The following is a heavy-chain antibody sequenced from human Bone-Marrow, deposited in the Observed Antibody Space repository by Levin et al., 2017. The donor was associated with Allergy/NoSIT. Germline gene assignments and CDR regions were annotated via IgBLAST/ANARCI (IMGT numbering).Heavy chain of an antibody. V-gene: IGHV3-23*01. CDR3: AKDRGRAENQLLGGFDY. J-gene: IGHJ4*02. CDR1: GFTFSNYA. Sequence: RSGGSLRLSCVASGFTFSNYAMSWVRQAPGKGLEWVSAVSHAGGSTYDADSVKGRFTISRDNSKNTLYLQMNSLRVEDTGVYYCAKDRGRAENQLLGGFDYWGQGILVTVSS. CDR2: VSHAGGST. D-gene: IGHD3-16*01.